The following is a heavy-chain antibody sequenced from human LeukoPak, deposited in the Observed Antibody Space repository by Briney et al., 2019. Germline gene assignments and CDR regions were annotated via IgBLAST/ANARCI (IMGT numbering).Heavy chain of an antibody. V-gene: IGHV1-46*01. CDR2: INPSGGST. D-gene: IGHD4-17*01. CDR3: ARDLLKGDYPPARWFDS. CDR1: GYTFTSYY. Sequence: ASVKVSCKASGYTFTSYYMHWVRQAPGQGLEWMGIINPSGGSTSYAQKFQGRVTMTRDMSTSTVYMELSSLRSEDTAVYYCARDLLKGDYPPARWFDSWGQGTLVTVSS. J-gene: IGHJ5*01.